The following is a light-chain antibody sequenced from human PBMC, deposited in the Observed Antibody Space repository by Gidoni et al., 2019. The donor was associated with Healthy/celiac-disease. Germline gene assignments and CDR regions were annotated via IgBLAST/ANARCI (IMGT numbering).Light chain of an antibody. J-gene: IGLJ2*01. CDR2: EVS. CDR3: CSYAGSSTPVV. Sequence: QSALTQPASVSGSPGQSITISCTGTSSDVGSYNLVSWYQQHPGKAPKLMIYEVSKRPSGVSNRFPGSKSGNTASLTISGLQAEDEADYYCCSYAGSSTPVVFGGGTKLTVL. CDR1: SSDVGSYNL. V-gene: IGLV2-23*02.